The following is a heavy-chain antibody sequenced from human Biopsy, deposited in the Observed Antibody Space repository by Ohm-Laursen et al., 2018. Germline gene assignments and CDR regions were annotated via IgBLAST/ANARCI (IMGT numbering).Heavy chain of an antibody. CDR3: ATKLTGYFHH. V-gene: IGHV1-69*06. CDR2: NIPILGTG. J-gene: IGHJ1*01. Sequence: ASVKVSCKAPGGTFSNYGVNWVRQAPGQGLEWLGGNIPILGTGNYARKFQDRVTVAADTSTITATMELRSLRSDDTAMYYCATKLTGYFHHWGQGTLVIVSS. CDR1: GGTFSNYG. D-gene: IGHD3-9*01.